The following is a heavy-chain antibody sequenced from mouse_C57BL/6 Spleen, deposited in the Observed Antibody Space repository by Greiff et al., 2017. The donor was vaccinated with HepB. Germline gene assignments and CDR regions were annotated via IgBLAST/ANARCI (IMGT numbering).Heavy chain of an antibody. D-gene: IGHD2-1*01. J-gene: IGHJ4*01. CDR3: ARAYGNYARYAMDY. V-gene: IGHV5-4*03. CDR2: ISDGGSYT. CDR1: GFTFSSYA. Sequence: EVKLVESGGGLVKPGGSLKLSCAASGFTFSSYAMSWVRQTPEKRLEWVATISDGGSYTYYPDNVKGRFTISRDNAKNNLYLQMSHLKSEDTAMYYCARAYGNYARYAMDYWGQGTSVTVSS.